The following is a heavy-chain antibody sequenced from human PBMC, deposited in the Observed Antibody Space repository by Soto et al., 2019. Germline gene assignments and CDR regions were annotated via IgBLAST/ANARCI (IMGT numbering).Heavy chain of an antibody. D-gene: IGHD4-17*01. V-gene: IGHV1-46*01. CDR3: ARGGTTVVTPPFDP. CDR1: GYTFTSYY. CDR2: INPSDGGT. Sequence: QVQLVQSGAEVKKPGASVKVSCKASGYTFTSYYMHWVLQAPGQGLEWMGIINPSDGGTTYAQRFQGRVTMTRETSTSKVYMELSSLRSEDTAVYYCARGGTTVVTPPFDPWGQGTLVNVSS. J-gene: IGHJ5*02.